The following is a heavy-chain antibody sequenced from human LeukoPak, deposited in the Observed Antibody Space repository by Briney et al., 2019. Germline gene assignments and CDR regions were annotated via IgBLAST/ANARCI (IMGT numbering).Heavy chain of an antibody. CDR2: IIPIFGTA. CDR3: ARVGGTYYYYYHMDV. CDR1: GGTFSSYA. D-gene: IGHD3-16*01. V-gene: IGHV1-69*13. J-gene: IGHJ6*03. Sequence: SVKVSCKASGGTFSSYAISWVRQAPGQGLEWMGWIIPIFGTANYAQKFQGRVTITADESTSTAYMELSSLRSEDTAVYYCARVGGTYYYYYHMDVWGKGTTVTVSS.